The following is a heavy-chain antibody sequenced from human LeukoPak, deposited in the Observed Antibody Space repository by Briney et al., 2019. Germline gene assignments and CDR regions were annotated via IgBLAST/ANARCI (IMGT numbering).Heavy chain of an antibody. D-gene: IGHD5-18*01. CDR1: GYTFTNNA. CDR3: GRDPKLGIRGYTYGYIDH. V-gene: IGHV7-4-1*02. Sequence: ASVKVSCKTSGYTFTNNAINWVRQAPGQGLEWMGWISTNTGNPSYAQGFFTGRYVFSLDTSASTAYLQTNGLKADDTAVYYCGRDPKLGIRGYTYGYIDHWGQGTLLTVAS. CDR2: ISTNTGNP. J-gene: IGHJ4*02.